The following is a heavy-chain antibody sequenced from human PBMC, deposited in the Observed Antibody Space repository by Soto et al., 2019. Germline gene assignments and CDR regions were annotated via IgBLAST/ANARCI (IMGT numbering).Heavy chain of an antibody. CDR1: GFSLSSRKMG. D-gene: IGHD3-9*01. CDR2: IYWDDDK. V-gene: IGHV2-5*02. J-gene: IGHJ4*02. CDR3: AHTGYYDLLTFDY. Sequence: GSGPTLVNPTQALTLTCNFSGFSLSSRKMGVGWIRQPPGKALEWLALIYWDDDKRYRPSLNNRLTITKGTSKNQVLLTMTNLDPVDTATYYCAHTGYYDLLTFDYWGQGTLVTVSS.